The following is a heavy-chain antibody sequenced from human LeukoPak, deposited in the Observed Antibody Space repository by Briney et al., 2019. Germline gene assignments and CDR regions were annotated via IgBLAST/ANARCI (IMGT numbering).Heavy chain of an antibody. Sequence: GGSLRLSCAASGFTFSGYWMHWVRQAPGKGLEWVSSISSSGAYTYYADSLKGPFTISRDNAKNSLYLQMNSLRAEDTAVYYCARQGYSGYELGLPSFDYWGQGTLVTVSS. V-gene: IGHV3-21*01. J-gene: IGHJ4*02. CDR1: GFTFSGYW. CDR3: ARQGYSGYELGLPSFDY. D-gene: IGHD5-12*01. CDR2: ISSSGAYT.